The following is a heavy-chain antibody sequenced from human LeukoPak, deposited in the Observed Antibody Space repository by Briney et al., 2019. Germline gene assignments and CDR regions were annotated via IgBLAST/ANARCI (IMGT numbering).Heavy chain of an antibody. D-gene: IGHD5-12*01. CDR2: MNPNSGNT. CDR1: GYTFTSYD. J-gene: IGHJ4*02. CDR3: ARGGDIVATNHFDY. V-gene: IGHV1-8*03. Sequence: ASVKVSCKASGYTFTSYDIHWVRQATGQGLEWMGWMNPNSGNTGYAQKFQGRVTITRDTSISTAYMELSSLRSDDTAVYYCARGGDIVATNHFDYWGQGPLVTVSS.